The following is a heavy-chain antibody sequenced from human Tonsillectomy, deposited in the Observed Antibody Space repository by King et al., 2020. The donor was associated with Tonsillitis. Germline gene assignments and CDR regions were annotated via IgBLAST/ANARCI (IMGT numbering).Heavy chain of an antibody. V-gene: IGHV4-59*13. D-gene: IGHD1-26*01. J-gene: IGHJ4*02. Sequence: QLQESGPGLVKPSETLSLTCPVSGGSISSDYWSWIRLTPGGGLELIGYIYYSGNTKYNPSLKSRVTISADSSKNQFSLKLSSVTAADTAVYYCARSELLGTTTFDYWGQGTLVTVSS. CDR2: IYYSGNT. CDR1: GGSISSDY. CDR3: ARSELLGTTTFDY.